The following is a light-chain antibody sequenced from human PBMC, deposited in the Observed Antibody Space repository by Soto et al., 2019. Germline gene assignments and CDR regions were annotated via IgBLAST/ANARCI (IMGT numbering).Light chain of an antibody. CDR2: DTT. CDR1: QDLTNF. V-gene: IGKV1-33*01. CDR3: QQYVKLPYT. J-gene: IGKJ2*01. Sequence: DIQMPQSPTSLAASVGDRVTITCQASQDLTNFLNWYQQKPGEAPKLLIYDTTTLEEGVPSRFSGGGSGTDFTFTINGLQPEDAAIYSCQQYVKLPYTFGQGTKLEIK.